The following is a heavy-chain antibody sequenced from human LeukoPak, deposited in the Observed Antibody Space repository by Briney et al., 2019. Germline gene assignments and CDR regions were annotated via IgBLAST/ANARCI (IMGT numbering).Heavy chain of an antibody. CDR1: GFTFSSYA. CDR3: AKSTGYSTTGRDFDS. CDR2: ISGGGATT. D-gene: IGHD6-13*01. V-gene: IGHV3-23*01. J-gene: IGHJ4*02. Sequence: GGSLRLSCAASGFTFSSYAMSWVRQAPGKGLEWVSDISGGGATTFYADSVKGRFTISRDNSRNTLYLQLSSLRAEDTAVYYCAKSTGYSTTGRDFDSWGRGTLVTVSS.